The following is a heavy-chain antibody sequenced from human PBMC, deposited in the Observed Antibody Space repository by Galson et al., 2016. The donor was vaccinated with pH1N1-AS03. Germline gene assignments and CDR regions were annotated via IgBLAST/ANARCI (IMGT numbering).Heavy chain of an antibody. CDR1: GFTFTDYY. CDR3: ARGDSGATATIANFDY. D-gene: IGHD5-24*01. V-gene: IGHV1-2*06. CDR2: INSKSGAT. J-gene: IGHJ4*02. Sequence: KVSCKASGFTFTDYYIHWIRQVPGQGLEWMGRINSKSGATKYVQKFEGRATMTRDTSISTAFLELTSLHSDDTAVYFCARGDSGATATIANFDYWGQGTLVTVAS.